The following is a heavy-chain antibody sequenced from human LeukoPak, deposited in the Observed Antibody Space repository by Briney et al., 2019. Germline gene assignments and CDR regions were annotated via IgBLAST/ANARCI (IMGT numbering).Heavy chain of an antibody. CDR3: ARDSGSYSTYYFDY. Sequence: ASVKVSCKASGGTFSSYAISWVRQAPGQGLEWMGRIIPIFGIANYAQKFQGRVTITADKSTSTAYVELSSLRSEDTAVYYCARDSGSYSTYYFDYWGQGTLVTVSS. V-gene: IGHV1-69*04. CDR1: GGTFSSYA. D-gene: IGHD1-26*01. J-gene: IGHJ4*02. CDR2: IIPIFGIA.